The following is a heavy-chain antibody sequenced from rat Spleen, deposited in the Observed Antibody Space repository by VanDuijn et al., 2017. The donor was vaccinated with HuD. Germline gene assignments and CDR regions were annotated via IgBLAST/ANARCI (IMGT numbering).Heavy chain of an antibody. J-gene: IGHJ3*01. V-gene: IGHV5-27*01. CDR3: TTRPYYSSLNWFPY. Sequence: EVQLVESGGGLVQPGRSLKLSCEASGFTFRNFDMAWVRQAPTKGLEWVASISPSGVTYYRDSVKGRFTVSRENAKSTLYFLIDSLRSEDTATYYCTTRPYYSSLNWFPYWGQGTLVTVSS. D-gene: IGHD1-2*01. CDR2: ISPSGVT. CDR1: GFTFRNFD.